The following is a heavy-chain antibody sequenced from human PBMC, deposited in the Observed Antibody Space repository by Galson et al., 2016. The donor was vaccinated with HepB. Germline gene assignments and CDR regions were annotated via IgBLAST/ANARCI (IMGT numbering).Heavy chain of an antibody. V-gene: IGHV6-1*01. CDR2: TYYRSKWYK. Sequence: CAISGDSVSSYSGAWDWIRQSPSRGLEWLGRTYYRSKWYKDYAGSVKGRITVEADTSMNLFSLQLTSVTVPDTAVYYCARDRGSGCHFFASWGQGTLVSVSS. CDR3: ARDRGSGCHFFAS. J-gene: IGHJ4*02. D-gene: IGHD3-10*01. CDR1: GDSVSSYSGA.